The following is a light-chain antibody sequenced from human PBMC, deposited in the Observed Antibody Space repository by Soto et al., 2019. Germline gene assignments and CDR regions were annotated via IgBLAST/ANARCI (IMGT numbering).Light chain of an antibody. Sequence: DIQMTQSPASVSASVGDRVTITCRATQGLSGSLAWYQQKPGKAPQLLISVTSRWQRGVPSRFSGIASGTDFTLTIDSLQPEDLATYYCQQGHNWPLTFGQGTRLEIK. CDR1: QGLSGS. J-gene: IGKJ5*01. CDR2: VTS. V-gene: IGKV1-12*01. CDR3: QQGHNWPLT.